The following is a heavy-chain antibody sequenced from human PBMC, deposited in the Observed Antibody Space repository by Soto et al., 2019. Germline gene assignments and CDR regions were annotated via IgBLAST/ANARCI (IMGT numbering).Heavy chain of an antibody. CDR3: ARAEGYCSGGSCYSWDYYYGMDV. J-gene: IGHJ6*02. D-gene: IGHD2-15*01. CDR2: IYYSGST. Sequence: SETLSLTCTVSGGSISSYYWSWIRQPPGKGLEWIGYIYYSGSTNYNPSLKSRVTISVDTSKNQFSLKLSSVTAADTAVYYCARAEGYCSGGSCYSWDYYYGMDVWGPGTTV. CDR1: GGSISSYY. V-gene: IGHV4-59*01.